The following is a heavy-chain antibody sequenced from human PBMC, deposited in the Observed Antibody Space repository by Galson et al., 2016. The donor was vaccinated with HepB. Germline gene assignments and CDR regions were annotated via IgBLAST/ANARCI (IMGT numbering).Heavy chain of an antibody. CDR2: ISGSGGST. V-gene: IGHV3-23*01. CDR1: GFTFSSYA. Sequence: SLRLSCAASGFTFSSYAMSWVRQAPGKGLEWVSAISGSGGSTYYADSVKGRFTISRDNSKNTLYLQMNSLRAEDTAVYYCAKVRSSRIVVVPAAPSDYWGQGTLVTVSS. CDR3: AKVRSSRIVVVPAAPSDY. J-gene: IGHJ4*02. D-gene: IGHD2-2*01.